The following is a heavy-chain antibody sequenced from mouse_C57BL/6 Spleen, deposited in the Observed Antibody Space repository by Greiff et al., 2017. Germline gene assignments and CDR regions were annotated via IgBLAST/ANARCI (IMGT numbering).Heavy chain of an antibody. D-gene: IGHD2-4*01. CDR2: IYPGSGST. Sequence: VQLQQPGAELVKPGASVKMSCKASGYTFTSYWITWVKQRPGQGLEWIGDIYPGSGSTNYNEKFKSKATLTVDTSSRPAYMQLSSLTSEDSAVYYCASKGIYYDYDVFAYWGQGTLVTVSA. V-gene: IGHV1-55*01. CDR1: GYTFTSYW. CDR3: ASKGIYYDYDVFAY. J-gene: IGHJ3*01.